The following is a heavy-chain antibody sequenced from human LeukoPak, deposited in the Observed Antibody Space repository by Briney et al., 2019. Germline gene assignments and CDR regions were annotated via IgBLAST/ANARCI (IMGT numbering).Heavy chain of an antibody. V-gene: IGHV3-21*01. CDR3: ARGQLLDAFDI. Sequence: GGSLRLSCAASGFTFSSYSMNWVRQAPGKGLEWVSSISSSSSYIYYADSVKGRFTISRDNAKNPLYLQMDSLRAEDTAVYYCARGQLLDAFDIWGQGTMVTVSS. CDR1: GFTFSSYS. J-gene: IGHJ3*02. D-gene: IGHD2-2*01. CDR2: ISSSSSYI.